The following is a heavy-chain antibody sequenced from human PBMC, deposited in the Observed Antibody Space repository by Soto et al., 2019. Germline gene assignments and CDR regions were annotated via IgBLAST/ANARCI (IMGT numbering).Heavy chain of an antibody. CDR2: IYYSGST. J-gene: IGHJ4*02. CDR1: GGSVSSGSYY. CDR3: ARAAYDFWSAYLDY. D-gene: IGHD3-3*01. V-gene: IGHV4-61*01. Sequence: PSETLSLTCTVSGGSVSSGSYYWSWIRQPPGKGLEWIGYIYYSGSTNYNPSLKSRVTISVDTSKNQFSLKLSSVTAADTAVYYCARAAYDFWSAYLDYWGQGTLVTVSS.